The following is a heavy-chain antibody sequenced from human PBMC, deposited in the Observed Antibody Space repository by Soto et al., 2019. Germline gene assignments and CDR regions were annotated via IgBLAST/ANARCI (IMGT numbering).Heavy chain of an antibody. CDR1: GFTFSIYA. D-gene: IGHD4-17*01. J-gene: IGHJ6*03. CDR2: ISATGGRT. CDR3: AKMSTVTMPNSGWSYYMDV. Sequence: EVQLLGSGGGLVQPGGSLRLSCAASGFTFSIYAMSWVRQAPGKGLEWVSAISATGGRTYYAESVKGRFTISRDNSKNTLYLQMNSLRVEDTAVYYCAKMSTVTMPNSGWSYYMDVWGKGTTATVSS. V-gene: IGHV3-23*01.